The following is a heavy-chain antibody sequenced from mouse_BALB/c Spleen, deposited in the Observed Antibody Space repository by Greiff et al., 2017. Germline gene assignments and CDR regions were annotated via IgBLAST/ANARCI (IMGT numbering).Heavy chain of an antibody. V-gene: IGHV3-2*02. CDR3: ARLLRYAMDY. D-gene: IGHD1-1*01. Sequence: EVQLVESGPGLVKPSQSLSLTCTVTGYSITSDYAWNWIRQFPGNKLEWMGYISYSGSTSYNPSLKSRISITRDTSKNQFFLQLNSVTTEDTATYYCARLLRYAMDYWGQGTSVTVSS. CDR1: GYSITSDYA. CDR2: ISYSGST. J-gene: IGHJ4*01.